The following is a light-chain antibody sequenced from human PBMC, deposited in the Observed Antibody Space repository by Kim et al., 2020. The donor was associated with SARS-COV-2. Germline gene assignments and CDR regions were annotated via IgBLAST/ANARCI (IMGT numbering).Light chain of an antibody. CDR3: QQRSSWPPALT. J-gene: IGKJ4*01. CDR1: QSVSTS. Sequence: PGERATLSCMASQSVSTSLAWYQQKPGQAPRLLIYDASNRATGIPDRFSGSGSGTDFTLTISSLESEDFAVYYCQQRSSWPPALTFGGGTKVDIK. V-gene: IGKV3-11*01. CDR2: DAS.